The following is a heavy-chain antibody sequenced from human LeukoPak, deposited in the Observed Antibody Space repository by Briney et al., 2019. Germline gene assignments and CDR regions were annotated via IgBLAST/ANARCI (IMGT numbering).Heavy chain of an antibody. CDR1: GFTFDDYG. J-gene: IGHJ6*02. V-gene: IGHV3-9*01. D-gene: IGHD3-16*01. CDR2: ISWNSDSV. CDR3: ARAGGSRYYYAMDV. Sequence: GGSLGPSCAASGFTFDDYGMHWVRQAPGKGLEWVSGISWNSDSVGYADSVKGRFTISRDNAENSLYLQMNSLRAEDTAFYYCARAGGSRYYYAMDVWGQGTTVTVSS.